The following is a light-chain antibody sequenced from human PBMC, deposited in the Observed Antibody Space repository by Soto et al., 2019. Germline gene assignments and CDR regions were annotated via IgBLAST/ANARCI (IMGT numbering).Light chain of an antibody. J-gene: IGKJ4*01. CDR1: HDISNY. Sequence: DIQMTQSPSSLSASVGDRVTITCQASHDISNYLNWYQQKPGKAPKLLIYKASTLKSGVPSRFSGSGSGTEFTLTISSLQPDDFATYYCQQYNSYPLTFGGGTKVDIK. CDR2: KAS. CDR3: QQYNSYPLT. V-gene: IGKV1-5*03.